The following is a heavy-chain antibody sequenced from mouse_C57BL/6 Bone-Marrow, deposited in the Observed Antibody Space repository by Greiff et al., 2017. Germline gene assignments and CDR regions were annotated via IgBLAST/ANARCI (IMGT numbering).Heavy chain of an antibody. D-gene: IGHD1-1*01. V-gene: IGHV10-1*01. Sequence: EVKLMESGGGLVQPKGSLKLSCAASGFSFNTYAMNWVRQAPGKGLEWVARIRSKSNNYATYYADSVKDRFTISRDDSESMLYLQMNNLKTEDTAMYYCVRPRYYYGSIFDVWGTGTTVTVSS. CDR3: VRPRYYYGSIFDV. J-gene: IGHJ1*03. CDR1: GFSFNTYA. CDR2: IRSKSNNYAT.